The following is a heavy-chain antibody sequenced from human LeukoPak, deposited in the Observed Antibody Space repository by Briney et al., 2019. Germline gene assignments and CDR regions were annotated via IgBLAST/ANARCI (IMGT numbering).Heavy chain of an antibody. Sequence: SETLSLTCAVYGGSFSGYYWSWIRQPPGKGLEWIEEINHSGSTNYNPSLKSRVTISVDTSKNQFSLKLSSVTAADTAVYYCASPGYYGMDVWGQGTTVTVSS. CDR2: INHSGST. V-gene: IGHV4-34*01. CDR3: ASPGYYGMDV. CDR1: GGSFSGYY. J-gene: IGHJ6*02.